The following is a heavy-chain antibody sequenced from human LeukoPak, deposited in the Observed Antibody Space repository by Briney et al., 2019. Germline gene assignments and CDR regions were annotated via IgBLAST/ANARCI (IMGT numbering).Heavy chain of an antibody. V-gene: IGHV4-39*01. CDR2: IYYSGST. Sequence: IGSIYYSGSTYYNPSLKSRVTISVDTSKNQFSLKLSSVTAADTAVYYCARHYGSGSYFFDYWGQGTLVTVSS. D-gene: IGHD3-10*01. CDR3: ARHYGSGSYFFDY. J-gene: IGHJ4*02.